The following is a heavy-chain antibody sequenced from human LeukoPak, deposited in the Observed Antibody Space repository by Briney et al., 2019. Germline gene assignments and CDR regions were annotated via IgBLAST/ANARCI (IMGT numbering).Heavy chain of an antibody. Sequence: PGGSLRLSCAASGFIFSNYAMNWVRQAPGKGLEWVSVISGSGSTTYYADSVKGRFTISRDNSKKTLHLQMNSLRAEDTAVYYCARSRQASGLFNSWGQGTLVVVSS. V-gene: IGHV3-23*01. J-gene: IGHJ5*01. CDR1: GFIFSNYA. CDR2: ISGSGSTT. D-gene: IGHD3-10*01. CDR3: ARSRQASGLFNS.